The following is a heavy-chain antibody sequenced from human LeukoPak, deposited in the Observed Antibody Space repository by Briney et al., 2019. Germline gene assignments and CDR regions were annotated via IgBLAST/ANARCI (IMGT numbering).Heavy chain of an antibody. CDR2: ISSSSSYI. CDR3: ARVASGSYSVDN. CDR1: GFTFSSYS. V-gene: IGHV3-21*01. D-gene: IGHD1-26*01. J-gene: IGHJ4*02. Sequence: PGGSLRLSCAASGFTFSSYSMNWVRQAPGKGLEWVSSISSSSSYIYYADSVKGRFTISRDNAKNSLYLQMNSLRAEDTAVYYCARVASGSYSVDNWGQGTLVTVSS.